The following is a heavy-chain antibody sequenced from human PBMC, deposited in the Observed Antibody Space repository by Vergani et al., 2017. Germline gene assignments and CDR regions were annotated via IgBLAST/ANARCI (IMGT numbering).Heavy chain of an antibody. V-gene: IGHV1-69-2*01. CDR3: ATPHRVTTDGMEV. CDR2: VDPEDGET. CDR1: GYTSTDHY. Sequence: EVQLVQSGAEVKKPGATMKIPCKVSGYTSTDHYMHWVKQAPGKGLEWMGLVDPEDGETIYEEKLKGRVTIAADTSTDTAHLGLSSLKSEDSAVYYCATPHRVTTDGMEVWGQGTTVIVSS. D-gene: IGHD4-17*01. J-gene: IGHJ6*02.